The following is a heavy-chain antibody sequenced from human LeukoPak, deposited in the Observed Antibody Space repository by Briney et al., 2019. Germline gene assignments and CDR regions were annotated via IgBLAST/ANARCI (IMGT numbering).Heavy chain of an antibody. CDR2: ISSSSSYI. CDR1: GFTFSSYS. CDR3: ARDLGGDTAMVSYYYGMDV. V-gene: IGHV3-21*01. J-gene: IGHJ6*02. Sequence: PGGSLRLSCAASGFTFSSYSMNWVRQAPGKGLEWVSPISSSSSYIYYADSVKGRFTISRDNAKNSLYLQMNSLRAKDTAVYYCARDLGGDTAMVSYYYGMDVWGQGTTVTVSS. D-gene: IGHD5-18*01.